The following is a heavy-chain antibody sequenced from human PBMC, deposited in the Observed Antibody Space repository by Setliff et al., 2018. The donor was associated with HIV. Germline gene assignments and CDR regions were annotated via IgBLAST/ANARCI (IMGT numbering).Heavy chain of an antibody. CDR2: ISYDGSKK. D-gene: IGHD3-22*01. J-gene: IGHJ6*02. V-gene: IGHV3-30*04. CDR3: ARSFPYYYESSGLYAMDV. Sequence: GGSLRLSCAASGFTFSRYGMHWVRQAPGKGLEWVAFISYDGSKKYDADFVKGRFTISRDNAKNFLFLQMNSLRAEDTAIYFCARSFPYYYESSGLYAMDVWGQGTTVTVSS. CDR1: GFTFSRYG.